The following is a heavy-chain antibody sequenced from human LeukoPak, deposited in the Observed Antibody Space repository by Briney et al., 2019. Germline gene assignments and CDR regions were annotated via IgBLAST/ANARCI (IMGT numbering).Heavy chain of an antibody. D-gene: IGHD2-15*01. J-gene: IGHJ6*03. CDR3: ARRGLPDV. V-gene: IGHV3-7*01. Sequence: GGSLRLSCAASGFRFSTYWMSWVRQAPGKGLEWVANIKQDGSEEYYVDSVKGRFTISRDNAKNSVYLQMNSLRVEDTAVYYCARRGLPDVWGKGTTVTVSS. CDR1: GFRFSTYW. CDR2: IKQDGSEE.